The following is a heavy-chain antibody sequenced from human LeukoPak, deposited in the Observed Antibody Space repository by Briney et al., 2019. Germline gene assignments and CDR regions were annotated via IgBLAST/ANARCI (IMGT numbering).Heavy chain of an antibody. CDR2: RGGSAVAT. CDR3: ASQEGWHLHEYHFDY. V-gene: IGHV3-23*01. Sequence: PAGSLRLSCAASGFTFSHFAMAWVRQAPGKGLEWLVSRGGSAVATYVAASVKSRLTISRDHSKNILPLPMNSLTAEDTALYSRASQEGWHLHEYHFDYWGRGTVVTVSS. CDR1: GFTFSHFA. D-gene: IGHD2-2*01. J-gene: IGHJ4*02.